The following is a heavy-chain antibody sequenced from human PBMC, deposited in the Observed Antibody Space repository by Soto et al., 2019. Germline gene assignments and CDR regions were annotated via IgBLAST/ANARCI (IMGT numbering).Heavy chain of an antibody. V-gene: IGHV4-59*08. D-gene: IGHD7-27*01. CDR3: ARVWGYAFDI. CDR1: GGAISSYY. Sequence: QVQLQESGPGLVKPSETLSLTCTDSGGAISSYYWSWIRQPPGKGLEWIGYISYSGSTNYNPSLKSRVTISVDASKNQSSLQLSSVTAADTAVYYCARVWGYAFDIWGQGTMVTVSS. J-gene: IGHJ3*02. CDR2: ISYSGST.